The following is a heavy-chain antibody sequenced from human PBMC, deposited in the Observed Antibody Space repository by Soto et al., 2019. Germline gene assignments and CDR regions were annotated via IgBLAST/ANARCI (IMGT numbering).Heavy chain of an antibody. CDR2: INPNSGGT. CDR1: GYTFTGYY. CDR3: ARVAHSSGWYDYCGMDG. V-gene: IGHV1-2*04. J-gene: IGHJ6*02. Sequence: ASVKVSCKASGYTFTGYYMHWVRQAPGQGLEWMGWINPNSGGTNYAQKFQGWVTMTRDTSISTAYMELSRLRSDDTAVYYCARVAHSSGWYDYCGMDGWGQGTTVTVSS. D-gene: IGHD6-19*01.